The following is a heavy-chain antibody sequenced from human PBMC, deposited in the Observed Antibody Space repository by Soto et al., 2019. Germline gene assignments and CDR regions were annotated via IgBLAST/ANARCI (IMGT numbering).Heavy chain of an antibody. CDR3: ALFNYYDISA. J-gene: IGHJ5*02. CDR2: ALHDGSNK. CDR1: GFTVSTYY. Sequence: GGSLRLSCAASGFTVSTYYMSWVRQAPGKGLEWVAVALHDGSNKYYAGSVKGRFSISRDNTKNTLYLQMSSLRPEDTAVYYCALFNYYDISAWGQGTLVTVSS. D-gene: IGHD3-22*01. V-gene: IGHV3-30*03.